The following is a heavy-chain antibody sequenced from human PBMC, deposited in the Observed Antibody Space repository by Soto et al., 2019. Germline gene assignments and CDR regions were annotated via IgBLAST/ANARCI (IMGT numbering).Heavy chain of an antibody. D-gene: IGHD3-10*01. CDR2: ISGSGGST. J-gene: IGHJ4*02. CDR1: GFIFSSYA. V-gene: IGHV3-23*01. CDR3: AKDKHLRGGGVYYFDH. Sequence: EVQLLESGGGLVQPGGSLRLSCAASGFIFSSYAMSWVRQAPGKGLEWVSAISGSGGSTYYADSVKGRFTISRDNSKNTLYLQMNSLRAEDTAVYYCAKDKHLRGGGVYYFDHWGQGTLVTVSS.